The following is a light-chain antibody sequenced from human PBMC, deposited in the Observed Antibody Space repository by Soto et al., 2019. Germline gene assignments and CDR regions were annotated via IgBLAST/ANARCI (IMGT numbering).Light chain of an antibody. CDR1: SGHSSDA. Sequence: QSVVTQSPSASASLGASVNLTCTLSSGHSSDAIAWHQQQPEKGPRFLMKLNSDGSHTKGDGIPGRFSGSSSGAERYLTISRLQSEDEADYYCQTGGTGIEVVEGGTKLTVL. CDR2: LNSDGSH. V-gene: IGLV4-69*01. J-gene: IGLJ2*01. CDR3: QTGGTGIEV.